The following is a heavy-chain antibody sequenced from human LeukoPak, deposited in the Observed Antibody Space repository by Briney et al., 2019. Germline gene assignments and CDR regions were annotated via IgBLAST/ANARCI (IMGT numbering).Heavy chain of an antibody. V-gene: IGHV1-18*01. CDR2: ISAYNGNT. Sequence: GASVKVSCKASGYTFTSYAISWVRQAPGQGLEWMGWISAYNGNTNYAQKLQGRVTMTTDTSTSTAYMELRSLRPDDTAVYYCARVASSGWYDDYWGQGTLVTVSS. J-gene: IGHJ4*02. CDR1: GYTFTSYA. CDR3: ARVASSGWYDDY. D-gene: IGHD6-19*01.